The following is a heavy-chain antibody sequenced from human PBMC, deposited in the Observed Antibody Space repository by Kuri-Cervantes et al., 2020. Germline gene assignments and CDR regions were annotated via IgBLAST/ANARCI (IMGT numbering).Heavy chain of an antibody. CDR3: ARAEDIVATMATFDY. CDR1: GYTFTSYG. CDR2: ISAYNGNT. D-gene: IGHD5-12*01. Sequence: ASVKVSCKASGYTFTSYGISGVRQAPGQGLKWMGWISAYNGNTNCAQKLQGRVTMTTDTSTSTAYMELRSLRSDDTAVYYCARAEDIVATMATFDYWGQGTLVTVSS. V-gene: IGHV1-18*01. J-gene: IGHJ4*02.